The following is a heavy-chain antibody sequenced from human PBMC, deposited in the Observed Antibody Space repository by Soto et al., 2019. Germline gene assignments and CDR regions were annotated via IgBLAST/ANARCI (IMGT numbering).Heavy chain of an antibody. J-gene: IGHJ6*02. V-gene: IGHV1-69*12. CDR1: GGTFSSYA. CDR3: ARSSIAARPPYYSYYGMDV. Sequence: QVQLVQSGAEVKKPGSSVKVSCKASGGTFSSYAISWVRQAPGQGLEWMGGIIPIFGTANYAQKFQGRVTITADESTSTAYMELSSLRSEDTAVYYCARSSIAARPPYYSYYGMDVWGQGTTVTVSS. CDR2: IIPIFGTA. D-gene: IGHD6-6*01.